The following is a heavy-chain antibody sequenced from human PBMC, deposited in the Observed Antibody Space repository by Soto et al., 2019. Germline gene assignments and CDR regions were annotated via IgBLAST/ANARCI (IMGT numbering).Heavy chain of an antibody. CDR2: MYAGGGR. J-gene: IGHJ6*02. CDR3: ARYPGYRNGMSV. D-gene: IGHD5-12*01. CDR1: GFTVSSDY. V-gene: IGHV3-66*01. Sequence: EVQVVESGGDLVQPGGSLRLYCAASGFTVSSDYMNWVRQAPGKGLEWVSVMYAGGGRYYADSVEGRFTISRDTSQNIVFLQMNSLRAEDTAVYFCARYPGYRNGMSVWGQGTTVTVSS.